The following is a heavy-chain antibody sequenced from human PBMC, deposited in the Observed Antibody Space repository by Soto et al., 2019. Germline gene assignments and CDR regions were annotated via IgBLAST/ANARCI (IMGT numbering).Heavy chain of an antibody. V-gene: IGHV1-3*01. CDR3: ARRNVYGSGSYSFDY. D-gene: IGHD3-10*01. J-gene: IGHJ4*02. Sequence: QVQLVQSGAEVKKPGASVKVSCKASGYTFTNYAMHWVRQAPGQRLEWMGWINAAIGNTKYSQKFQGSVTITRDTSANTAYMELSSLRSEDTAGYFCARRNVYGSGSYSFDYWGQGTLVTVSS. CDR2: INAAIGNT. CDR1: GYTFTNYA.